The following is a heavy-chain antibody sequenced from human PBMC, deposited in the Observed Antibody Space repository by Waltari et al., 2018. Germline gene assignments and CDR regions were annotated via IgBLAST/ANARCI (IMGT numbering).Heavy chain of an antibody. V-gene: IGHV3-7*01. CDR1: GFTFSSYW. CDR3: ASGDFWSGYSYYFDY. Sequence: ELQLVESGGGLVQPGGSLRLSCAASGFTFSSYWMSWVRQAPGKGLEWVANIKQDGSEKYYVDSVKGRFTISRDNAKNSLYLQMNSLRAEDTAVYYCASGDFWSGYSYYFDYWGQGTLVTVSS. CDR2: IKQDGSEK. D-gene: IGHD3-3*01. J-gene: IGHJ4*02.